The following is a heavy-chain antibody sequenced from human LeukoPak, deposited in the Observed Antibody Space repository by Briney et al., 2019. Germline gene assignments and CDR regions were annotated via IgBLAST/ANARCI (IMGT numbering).Heavy chain of an antibody. CDR2: INPSGGST. Sequence: ASVKVSCKASGYTFTSYYMHWVRQAPGQGLEWMGIINPSGGSTSYAQKFQGTVTMTRDTSTSTAYMELNSLRSEDTAVYYCARERPTIAARSSNWFDPWGQGTLVTVSS. J-gene: IGHJ5*02. CDR1: GYTFTSYY. CDR3: ARERPTIAARSSNWFDP. V-gene: IGHV1-46*01. D-gene: IGHD6-6*01.